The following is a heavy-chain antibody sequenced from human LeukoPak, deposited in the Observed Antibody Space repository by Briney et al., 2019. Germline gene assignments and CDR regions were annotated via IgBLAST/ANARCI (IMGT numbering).Heavy chain of an antibody. CDR2: ISAYNGNT. Sequence: ASVKVPCKASGYTFTSYGISWVRQAPGQGLEWMGWISAYNGNTNYAQKLQGRVTMTTDTSTSTAYMELRSLRSDDTAVYYCAREALQGVIVHFDYWGQGTLVTVSS. J-gene: IGHJ4*02. V-gene: IGHV1-18*01. D-gene: IGHD3-16*02. CDR3: AREALQGVIVHFDY. CDR1: GYTFTSYG.